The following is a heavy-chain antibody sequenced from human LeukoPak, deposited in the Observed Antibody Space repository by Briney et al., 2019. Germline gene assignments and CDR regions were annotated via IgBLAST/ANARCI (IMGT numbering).Heavy chain of an antibody. CDR2: IYYSGST. CDR1: GGSISSSSYY. V-gene: IGHV4-39*07. Sequence: PSETLSLTCTVSGGSISSSSYYWGWIRQPPGKGLEWIGSIYYSGSTYYNPSLKSRVTISVDTSKNQFSLKLSSVTAADTAVYYCARESPEYYFDYWGRGTLVTVSS. CDR3: ARESPEYYFDY. J-gene: IGHJ4*02.